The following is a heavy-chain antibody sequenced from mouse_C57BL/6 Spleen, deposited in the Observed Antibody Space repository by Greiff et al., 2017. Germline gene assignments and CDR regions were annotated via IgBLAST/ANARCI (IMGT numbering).Heavy chain of an antibody. J-gene: IGHJ2*01. CDR2: IYPGDGDT. V-gene: IGHV1-82*01. Sequence: VQLQQSGPELVKPGASVKISCKASGYAFSSSWMNWVKQRPGKGLEWIGRIYPGDGDTNYNGKFKGKATLTADQSSSTAYMQLSSLTSEDSAVYFCARSPYYYGSSYLFDYWGQGTTLTVSS. D-gene: IGHD1-1*01. CDR3: ARSPYYYGSSYLFDY. CDR1: GYAFSSSW.